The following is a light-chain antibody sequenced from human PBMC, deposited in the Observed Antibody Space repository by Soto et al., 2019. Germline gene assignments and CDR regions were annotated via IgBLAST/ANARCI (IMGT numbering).Light chain of an antibody. CDR3: QQYNNWPLT. CDR2: GAS. CDR1: QSVSGN. Sequence: EIVVTQSPATRSVSPGERATLSCRVSQSVSGNLAWYQQKPGQAPRLLIYGASTRATGIPARFSGSGSGTEFTLTISSLQSEDFAIYYCQQYNNWPLTFGQGTRLEIE. V-gene: IGKV3-15*01. J-gene: IGKJ5*01.